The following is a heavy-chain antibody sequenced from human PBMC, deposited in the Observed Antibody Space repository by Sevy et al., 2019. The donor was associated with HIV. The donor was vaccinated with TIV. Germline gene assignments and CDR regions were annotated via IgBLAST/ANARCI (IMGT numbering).Heavy chain of an antibody. Sequence: GWSLRLSCAASGFTFSANWMNWVRQAPGKGLEWVANIKADGSDKHYVDSVEGRFTISRDNAKNLLFLQMNSLRVEDTAVYYCAHEPFGRDETWGQGTLVTVSS. CDR3: AHEPFGRDET. CDR1: GFTFSANW. J-gene: IGHJ4*02. D-gene: IGHD3-16*01. CDR2: IKADGSDK. V-gene: IGHV3-7*01.